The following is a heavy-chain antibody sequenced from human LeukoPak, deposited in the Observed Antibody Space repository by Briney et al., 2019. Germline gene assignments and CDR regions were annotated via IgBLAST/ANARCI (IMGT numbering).Heavy chain of an antibody. D-gene: IGHD5-18*01. CDR3: ARSGYSYGSPLGYYYYYMDV. CDR1: GGTFSSYA. Sequence: SVKVSCKASGGTFSSYAISWVRQAPGQGLEWMGGIIPIFGTANYAQKFQGRVTITADKSTSTAYTELSSLRSEDTAVYYCARSGYSYGSPLGYYYYYMDVWGKGTTVTVSS. J-gene: IGHJ6*03. CDR2: IIPIFGTA. V-gene: IGHV1-69*06.